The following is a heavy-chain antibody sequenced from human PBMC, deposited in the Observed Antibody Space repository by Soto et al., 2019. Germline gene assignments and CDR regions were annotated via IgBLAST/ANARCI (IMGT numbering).Heavy chain of an antibody. CDR3: ATPIFDY. Sequence: GGSLGLSRASSGVPFSRYGMHWVRQAPGKGLEWRAVISYDGSNKYYADSVKGRFTISRDNSKNTLYLQMNSLRAEDTAVYYCATPIFDYWGQGTLVTVSS. CDR1: GVPFSRYG. J-gene: IGHJ4*02. V-gene: IGHV3-30*03. CDR2: ISYDGSNK.